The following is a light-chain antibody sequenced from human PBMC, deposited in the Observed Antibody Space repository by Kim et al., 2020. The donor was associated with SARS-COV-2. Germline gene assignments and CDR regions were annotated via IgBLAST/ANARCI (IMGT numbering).Light chain of an antibody. CDR1: QSINSW. V-gene: IGKV1-5*03. Sequence: DIQMTQSPSTLSASVRDRVTITCRVSQSINSWLAWYQQKPGKAPKVLIYKASSLESGVPSRFSGTGSGAEFTLTISSLQPDDFATYCCQQNDTYPYTFGQGTKLEI. CDR2: KAS. J-gene: IGKJ2*01. CDR3: QQNDTYPYT.